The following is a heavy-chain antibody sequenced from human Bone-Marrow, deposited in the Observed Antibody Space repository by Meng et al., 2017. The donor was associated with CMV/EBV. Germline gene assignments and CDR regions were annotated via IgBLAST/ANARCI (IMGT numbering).Heavy chain of an antibody. J-gene: IGHJ6*02. CDR1: GYTFTSYD. D-gene: IGHD1-14*01. Sequence: ASVNVSCKASGYTFTSYDINWVRQATGQELEWMGWMNPNSGNTGYAQKLQGRVTITRNTSISTAYMKLSSLRSEDTAVYYCARGEPGYGMDVWGQGTTVTVSS. CDR2: MNPNSGNT. CDR3: ARGEPGYGMDV. V-gene: IGHV1-8*03.